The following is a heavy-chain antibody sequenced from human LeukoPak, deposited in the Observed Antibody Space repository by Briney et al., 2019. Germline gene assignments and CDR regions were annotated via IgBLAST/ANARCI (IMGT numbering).Heavy chain of an antibody. V-gene: IGHV4-59*01. CDR1: GGSISSYY. CDR3: ARESSNYDILTGYYPYYFDY. D-gene: IGHD3-9*01. CDR2: IYYSGST. Sequence: PSETLSLTCTVSGGSISSYYWSWIRQPPGKGLEWIGYIYYSGSTDYNPPLKSRVTISVDTSKNQFSLKLSSVTAADTAVYYCARESSNYDILTGYYPYYFDYWGQGTLVTVSS. J-gene: IGHJ4*02.